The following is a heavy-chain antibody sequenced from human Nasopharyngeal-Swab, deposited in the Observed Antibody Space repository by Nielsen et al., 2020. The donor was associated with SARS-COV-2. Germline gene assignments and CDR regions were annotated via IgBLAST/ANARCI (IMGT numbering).Heavy chain of an antibody. V-gene: IGHV3-7*01. CDR3: GRYGYNAALDY. CDR2: IKQDGSEK. J-gene: IGHJ4*02. D-gene: IGHD5-24*01. Sequence: GGSLRLSCAASGFTSSNNWMSWVRQAPGKGLEWVANIKQDGSEKFYVDSVKGRFTISRDNAKNSLYLQMNTLRVEDTAVYYCGRYGYNAALDYWGQGTLVTVSS. CDR1: GFTSSNNW.